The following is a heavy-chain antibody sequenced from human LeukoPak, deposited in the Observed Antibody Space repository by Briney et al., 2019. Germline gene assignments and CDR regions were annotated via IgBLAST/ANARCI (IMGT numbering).Heavy chain of an antibody. V-gene: IGHV3-9*01. J-gene: IGHJ6*02. D-gene: IGHD3-22*01. Sequence: GGSLRLSCAASGFTFDDYAMHWVRQAPGKGLEWVSGISWNSGSIGYADSVKGRFTISRDNAKNSLYLQMNSLRAEDTALYYCAKDSGYPLQVVWGQGTTVTVSS. CDR2: ISWNSGSI. CDR3: AKDSGYPLQVV. CDR1: GFTFDDYA.